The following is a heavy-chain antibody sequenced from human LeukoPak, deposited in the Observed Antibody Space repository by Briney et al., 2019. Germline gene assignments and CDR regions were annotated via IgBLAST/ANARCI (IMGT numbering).Heavy chain of an antibody. CDR2: MKSDSGNT. CDR3: ARVRYGDYGYYYYGMDV. Sequence: ASVKVSCKASGYTLTNYDITWVRQATGQGLEWMDWMKSDSGNTAYPQKFQGRVTMTRDTSINTAYMKLSSLRSEDTAVYYCARVRYGDYGYYYYGMDVWGQGTTVTVSS. D-gene: IGHD4-17*01. CDR1: GYTLTNYD. V-gene: IGHV1-8*01. J-gene: IGHJ6*02.